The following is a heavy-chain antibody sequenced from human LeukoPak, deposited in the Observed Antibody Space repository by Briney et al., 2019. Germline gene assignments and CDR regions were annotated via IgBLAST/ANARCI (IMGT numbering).Heavy chain of an antibody. CDR2: IYHSGST. CDR3: AREHDSSGYSLDY. V-gene: IGHV4-30-2*01. CDR1: GGSISSGGYY. D-gene: IGHD3-22*01. J-gene: IGHJ4*02. Sequence: SETLSLTCTVSGGSISSGGYYWSWIRQPPGKGLEWIGYIYHSGSTYYNPPLKSRVTISVDRSKNQFSLKLSSVTAADTAVYYCAREHDSSGYSLDYWGQGTLVTVSS.